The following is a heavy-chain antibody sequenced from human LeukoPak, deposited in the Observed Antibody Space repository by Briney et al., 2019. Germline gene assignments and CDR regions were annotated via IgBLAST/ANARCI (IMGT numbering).Heavy chain of an antibody. CDR3: XRAGYDILTGXCXXFDI. CDR2: MXYSXST. D-gene: IGHD3-9*01. Sequence: PSETLSLTCTVSGGSIAGFYWSWFRQSPGKGLEWIGXMXYSXSTYXNPSLKSRVSLSVDTSKNQFSLKLSSVTAADTAVYYCXRAGYDILTGXCXXFDIWGQGTMVIVSS. V-gene: IGHV4-59*12. J-gene: IGHJ3*02. CDR1: GGSIAGFY.